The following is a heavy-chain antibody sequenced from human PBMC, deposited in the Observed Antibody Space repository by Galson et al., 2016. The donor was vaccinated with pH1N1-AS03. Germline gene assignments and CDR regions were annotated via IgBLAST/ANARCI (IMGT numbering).Heavy chain of an antibody. CDR3: ARGDVLKGFES. CDR2: IKQDGSEK. CDR1: GFTFSRFW. D-gene: IGHD3-9*01. J-gene: IGHJ4*02. Sequence: SLSLSCAASGFTFSRFWLNWVRHTPGKGLEWVANIKQDGSEKYYVDSVKGRFTISKDNAKNSLFLQMNSLKADDTAVYYCARGDVLKGFESWGQGTLVTVSS. V-gene: IGHV3-7*01.